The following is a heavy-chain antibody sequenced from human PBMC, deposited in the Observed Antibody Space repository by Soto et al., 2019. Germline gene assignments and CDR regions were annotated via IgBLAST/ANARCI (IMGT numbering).Heavy chain of an antibody. J-gene: IGHJ6*02. CDR3: ARELGSGSKPRYYYYGMDV. CDR1: GGSISSSSYY. D-gene: IGHD3-10*01. CDR2: IYYSGNSGST. Sequence: SETLSLTCTVSGGSISSSSYYWGWIRQPPGKGLEWIGNIYYSGNSGSTYYNPSLKSRVTISVDTSKNQFSLQLNSVTPEDTAVYYCARELGSGSKPRYYYYGMDVWGQGTTVTVSS. V-gene: IGHV4-39*02.